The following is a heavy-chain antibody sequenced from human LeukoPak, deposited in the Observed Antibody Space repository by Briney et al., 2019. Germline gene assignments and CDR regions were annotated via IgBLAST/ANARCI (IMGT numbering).Heavy chain of an antibody. CDR1: GLTFSSFG. V-gene: IGHV3-30*18. D-gene: IGHD6-19*01. CDR3: AKPISGGLAVTADWFDP. CDR2: ISFDGYNK. Sequence: GRSLRLSCVASGLTFSSFGMHWVRQAPGKGLEWLAVISFDGYNKYYADSVKGRFTISRDNSKNTLYLQLNTTRAEDTALYYCAKPISGGLAVTADWFDPWGQGTLVVVSS. J-gene: IGHJ5*01.